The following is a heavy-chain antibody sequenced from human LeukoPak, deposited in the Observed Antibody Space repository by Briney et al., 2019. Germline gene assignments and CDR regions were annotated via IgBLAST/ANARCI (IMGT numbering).Heavy chain of an antibody. J-gene: IGHJ4*02. CDR1: GYTFTSYG. CDR3: ARGKADYVWGSYLSRWDC. CDR2: ISAYNGNT. V-gene: IGHV1-18*01. Sequence: ASVKVSCKASGYTFTSYGISWVRQAPGQGLEWMGWISAYNGNTNYAQKLQGRVTMTTDTSTSTAYMELRSLRSDDTAVYYCARGKADYVWGSYLSRWDCWGQGTLVTVSS. D-gene: IGHD3-16*01.